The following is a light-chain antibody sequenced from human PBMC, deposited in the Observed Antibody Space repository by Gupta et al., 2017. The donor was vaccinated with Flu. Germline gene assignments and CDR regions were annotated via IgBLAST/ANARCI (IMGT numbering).Light chain of an antibody. CDR2: LNSDGSH. J-gene: IGLJ3*02. Sequence: VKLACTLSSGHSSNAIAWHQQQPEKGPRYLIKLNSDGSHYKGDGIPDRFSGSSSGAERYLTISSLQSEDEADYYCQTWGTAIRVFGGGTKLTVL. CDR3: QTWGTAIRV. CDR1: SGHSSNA. V-gene: IGLV4-69*01.